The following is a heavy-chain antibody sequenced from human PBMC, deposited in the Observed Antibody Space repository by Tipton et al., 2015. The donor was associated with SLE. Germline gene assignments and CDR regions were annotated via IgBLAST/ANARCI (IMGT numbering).Heavy chain of an antibody. J-gene: IGHJ3*02. CDR2: INPNGIT. Sequence: TLSLTCAVYGGSFSGYYWSWIRQPPGKGLEWIGEINPNGITNYNPSLKSRVTISLDTSKNQVSLKMISVTAADTAVYYCARHLRTRGIAKTGAFDIWGQGTMVTVSS. D-gene: IGHD2-21*01. CDR3: ARHLRTRGIAKTGAFDI. CDR1: GGSFSGYY. V-gene: IGHV4-34*01.